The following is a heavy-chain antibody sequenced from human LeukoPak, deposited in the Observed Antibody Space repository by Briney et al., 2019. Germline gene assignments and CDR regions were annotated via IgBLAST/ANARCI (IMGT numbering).Heavy chain of an antibody. CDR3: ARWKSGSYYLPLLGLDY. Sequence: GASVKVSCKASGYTFTGYYMHWVRQAPGQGLEWMGWINPNSGGTNYAQKFQGRVTMTRDTSISTAYMELSRLRSDDTAVYYCARWKSGSYYLPLLGLDYWGQGTLVTVSS. J-gene: IGHJ4*02. D-gene: IGHD1-26*01. CDR1: GYTFTGYY. CDR2: INPNSGGT. V-gene: IGHV1-2*02.